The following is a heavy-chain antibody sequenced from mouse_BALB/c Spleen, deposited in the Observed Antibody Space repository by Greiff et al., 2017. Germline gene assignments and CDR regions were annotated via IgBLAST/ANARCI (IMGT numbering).Heavy chain of an antibody. V-gene: IGHV5-4*02. CDR1: GFTFSDYY. CDR3: ARAPIYYYDSSYVDAMDY. CDR2: ISDGGSYT. D-gene: IGHD1-1*01. Sequence: EVQLVESGGGLVKPGGSLKLSCAASGFTFSDYYMYWVRQTPEKRLEWVATISDGGSYTYYPDSVKGRFTISRDNAKNNLYLQMSSLKSEDTAMYYCARAPIYYYDSSYVDAMDYWGQGTSVTVSS. J-gene: IGHJ4*01.